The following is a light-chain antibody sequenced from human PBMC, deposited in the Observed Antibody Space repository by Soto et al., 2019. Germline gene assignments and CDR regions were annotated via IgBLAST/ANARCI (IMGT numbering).Light chain of an antibody. J-gene: IGKJ1*01. Sequence: DIQMTQSPSTLSASVGDRVTITCRASQSISRWLAWYQQKPGKAPNPLIHDGFSLESGVPSRFSGSGSGTEFTLTITSLQPDDFATYYCQQYHTSWTFGQGTRVEI. V-gene: IGKV1-5*01. CDR3: QQYHTSWT. CDR2: DGF. CDR1: QSISRW.